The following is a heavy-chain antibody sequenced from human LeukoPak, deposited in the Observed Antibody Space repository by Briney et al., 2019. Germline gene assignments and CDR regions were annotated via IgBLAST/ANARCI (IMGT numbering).Heavy chain of an antibody. CDR2: IWYGGSNK. CDR3: AKGLPPDF. Sequence: GGSLRLSCAAPGFTFSSYGMHWVRQAPGKGLEWVAVIWYGGSNKYYADSVKGRFTISRDNSKNTLYLQMNSLRAEDTAVYYCAKGLPPDFWGQGTMVTVSS. V-gene: IGHV3-33*08. CDR1: GFTFSSYG. J-gene: IGHJ3*01.